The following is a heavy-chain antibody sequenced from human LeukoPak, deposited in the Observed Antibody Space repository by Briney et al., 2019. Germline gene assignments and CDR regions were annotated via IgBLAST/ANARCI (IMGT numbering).Heavy chain of an antibody. CDR3: ARAPEKDCTRTSCLDDFDH. Sequence: PSETLSLTCTVSGGSISSGSYYWSWIRQPAGKGLEWIGRIYTSGSTNYNPSLKSRVTISVDTSKNQFSLKLSSVTAADTAVYYCARAPEKDCTRTSCLDDFDHWGQGTLVTVSS. J-gene: IGHJ4*02. D-gene: IGHD2-2*01. V-gene: IGHV4-61*02. CDR1: GGSISSGSYY. CDR2: IYTSGST.